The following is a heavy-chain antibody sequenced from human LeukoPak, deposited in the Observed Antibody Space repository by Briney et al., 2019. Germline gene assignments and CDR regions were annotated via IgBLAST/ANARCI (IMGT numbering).Heavy chain of an antibody. CDR2: IRYDGGNK. CDR1: GFTFSSYA. V-gene: IGHV3-30*02. J-gene: IGHJ6*04. D-gene: IGHD3-10*02. Sequence: GGSLRLSCAASGFTFSSYAMSWVRQAPGKGLEWVAFIRYDGGNKYYADSVKGRFTISRDNAKNSLYLQMNSLRAEDTAVYYCAELGITMIGGVWGKGTTVTISS. CDR3: AELGITMIGGV.